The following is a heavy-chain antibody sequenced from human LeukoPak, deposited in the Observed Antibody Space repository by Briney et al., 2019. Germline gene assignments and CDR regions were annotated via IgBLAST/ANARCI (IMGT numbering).Heavy chain of an antibody. CDR1: GYTFTGSY. D-gene: IGHD2-15*01. J-gene: IGHJ4*02. V-gene: IGHV1-2*02. Sequence: GASVKVSCTASGYTFTGSYIHWVRQAPGQGLEWMGWINPNSGGTSSAQKFQGRVTMTRDTSVSTAYMELSSLRSDDTALYYCARETGYCSGGRCYFIYWGQGTLVTVSS. CDR2: INPNSGGT. CDR3: ARETGYCSGGRCYFIY.